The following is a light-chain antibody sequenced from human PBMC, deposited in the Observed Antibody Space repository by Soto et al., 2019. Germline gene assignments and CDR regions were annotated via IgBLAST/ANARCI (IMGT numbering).Light chain of an antibody. CDR1: QGISSY. CDR3: QQYYSYPLA. J-gene: IGKJ4*01. Sequence: AILITQSPSSLSASTGDRVTITCRASQGISSYLAWYQQKPGKAPKLLIYAASTLQSGVPSRFSGSGSGTDLTLTISCLQSEDFATYYCQQYYSYPLAFGGGTKVDI. CDR2: AAS. V-gene: IGKV1-8*01.